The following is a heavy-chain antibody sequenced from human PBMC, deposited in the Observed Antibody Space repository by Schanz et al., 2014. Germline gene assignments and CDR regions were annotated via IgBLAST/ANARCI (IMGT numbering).Heavy chain of an antibody. D-gene: IGHD6-19*01. J-gene: IGHJ4*02. Sequence: QVKLVQSGSEMKKPGASVKVSCRTSGYTFTNHALNWVRQAPGQGLEWMGWITPNHGHPNYVQGFTGRFVFSLDTSVSAAYLQIHSLKADDTAVYYCARAISSGYASGSYDFDSWGQGTLVTVSS. V-gene: IGHV7-4-1*01. CDR2: ITPNHGHP. CDR1: GYTFTNHA. CDR3: ARAISSGYASGSYDFDS.